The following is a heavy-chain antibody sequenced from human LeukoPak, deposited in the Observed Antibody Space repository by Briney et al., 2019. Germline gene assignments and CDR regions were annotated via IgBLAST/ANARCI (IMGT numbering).Heavy chain of an antibody. J-gene: IGHJ4*02. D-gene: IGHD6-19*01. V-gene: IGHV3-23*01. CDR2: ISDSGGST. Sequence: GGSLRLSCAASGFIFSRYGMSWVRQAPGKGLEWVSAISDSGGSTYYADSVKGRITISRDNSMNTLSLQTNSLRAEDTAVYYCAKAVAVIWSFANGGQEPLATVSS. CDR1: GFIFSRYG. CDR3: AKAVAVIWSFAN.